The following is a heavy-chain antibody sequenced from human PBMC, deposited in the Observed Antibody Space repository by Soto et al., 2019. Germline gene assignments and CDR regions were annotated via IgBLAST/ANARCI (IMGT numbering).Heavy chain of an antibody. CDR3: GRGRMVRGAEIDY. CDR1: GFNMRSHA. Sequence: PGGSLRLSCAASGFNMRSHAMHWVRQAPGKGLDWVADISYDGANIYTADAVKGRLTISKDNSENKLYLQMNSLTSDDTAGYYCGRGRMVRGAEIDYWGKGTLVTVSS. D-gene: IGHD3-10*01. V-gene: IGHV3-30-3*01. CDR2: ISYDGANI. J-gene: IGHJ4*02.